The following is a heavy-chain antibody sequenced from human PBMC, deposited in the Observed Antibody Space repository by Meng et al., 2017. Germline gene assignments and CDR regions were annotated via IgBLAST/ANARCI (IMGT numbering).Heavy chain of an antibody. Sequence: LQLVGFGVAVKSPGASVKLSGKPSGYTFIAAYIHWLRQAPGQGLEWMGRINPNSGGTNYAQKFQGRVTMTRDTSISTAYMELSRLRSDDTAVYYCARDKTSVRYSSGWAHYWGQGTLVTVSS. D-gene: IGHD6-19*01. V-gene: IGHV1-2*06. CDR1: GYTFIAAY. CDR2: INPNSGGT. J-gene: IGHJ4*02. CDR3: ARDKTSVRYSSGWAHY.